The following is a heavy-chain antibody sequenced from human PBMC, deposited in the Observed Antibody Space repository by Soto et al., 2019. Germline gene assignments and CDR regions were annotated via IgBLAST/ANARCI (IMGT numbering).Heavy chain of an antibody. CDR2: IIPIFGIA. D-gene: IGHD2-2*01. CDR1: GGTFSSYA. V-gene: IGHV1-69*01. Sequence: QVQLVQSGAEVKKPGSSVKVSCKASGGTFSSYAISWARQAPGQGLEWMGGIIPIFGIANYAQKFQGRVKLRTNASTQTAYMEVGSLRSEDTSVSYCASTVVCGGTSCTPTFNSGAGMAVWGPGTTVNVS. CDR3: ASTVVCGGTSCTPTFNSGAGMAV. J-gene: IGHJ6*01.